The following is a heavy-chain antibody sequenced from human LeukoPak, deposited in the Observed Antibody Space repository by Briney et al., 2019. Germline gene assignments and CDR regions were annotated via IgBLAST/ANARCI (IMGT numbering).Heavy chain of an antibody. V-gene: IGHV1-2*02. CDR1: GYTFTGYY. CDR3: ARAHYYDSSGYYYFIASYFDY. J-gene: IGHJ4*02. CDR2: INPNSGDT. Sequence: ASVKVSCKASGYTFTGYYMHWVRQAPGQGLEWMGWINPNSGDTNYAQKSQDRVTMTRDTSLSTAYMELSRLRSDDTAVYYCARAHYYDSSGYYYFIASYFDYWGQGTLVTVSS. D-gene: IGHD3-22*01.